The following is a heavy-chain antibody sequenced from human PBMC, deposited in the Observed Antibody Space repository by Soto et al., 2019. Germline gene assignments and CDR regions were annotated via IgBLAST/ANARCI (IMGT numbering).Heavy chain of an antibody. Sequence: ASVKVSCKASGYTFTGYYMHWVRQAPGQGLEWMGWINPNSGGTNYAQKFQGRVTMTRDTSISTAYMELSRLRSDDTAVYYCARDRYYSGSYGSWGQGTLVTVSS. V-gene: IGHV1-2*02. D-gene: IGHD1-26*01. CDR1: GYTFTGYY. CDR2: INPNSGGT. J-gene: IGHJ4*02. CDR3: ARDRYYSGSYGS.